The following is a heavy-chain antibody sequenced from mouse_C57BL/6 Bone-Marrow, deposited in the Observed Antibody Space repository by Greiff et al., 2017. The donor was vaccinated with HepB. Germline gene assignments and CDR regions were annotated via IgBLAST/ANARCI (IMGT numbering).Heavy chain of an antibody. J-gene: IGHJ1*03. V-gene: IGHV1-64*01. D-gene: IGHD2-3*01. CDR1: GYTFTSYW. CDR2: IHPNSGST. CDR3: ARDDYGYFDV. Sequence: QVQLQQPGAELVKPGASVKLSCKASGYTFTSYWMHWVKQRPGQGLEWIGMIHPNSGSTNYNEKFKSKATLTVDKSSSTAYMQLSSLTSEDAAVYYGARDDYGYFDVWGTGTTVTVSS.